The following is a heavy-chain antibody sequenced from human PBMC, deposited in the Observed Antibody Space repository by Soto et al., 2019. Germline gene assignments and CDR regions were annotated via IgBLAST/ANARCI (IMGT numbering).Heavy chain of an antibody. D-gene: IGHD4-17*01. CDR1: GFNVNSSY. CDR2: ISSGGTT. Sequence: EVQVVESGGGLIQPGGSLRLSCAASGFNVNSSYMTWIRQAPGKGLQWVADISSGGTTKYSDSVRGRFSISRDMSKNPLYLQMNSLRVEDTAIYSCARQFPSDNYGNRLDPWGQGTLVTVSA. CDR3: ARQFPSDNYGNRLDP. J-gene: IGHJ5*02. V-gene: IGHV3-53*01.